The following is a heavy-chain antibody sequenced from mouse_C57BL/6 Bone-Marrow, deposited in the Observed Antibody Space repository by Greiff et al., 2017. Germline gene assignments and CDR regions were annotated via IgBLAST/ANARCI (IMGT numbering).Heavy chain of an antibody. CDR2: IDPSDSYT. V-gene: IGHV1-69*01. CDR3: ARRYGNYSLSWFAY. Sequence: VQLQQPGAELVMPGASVKLSCKASGYTFTSYWMHWVKQRPGQGLEWIGEIDPSDSYTNYNQKFKGKSTLTVDKSSSTAYMQLSSLTSEDSAVYYCARRYGNYSLSWFAYWGQGTLVTVSA. D-gene: IGHD2-10*02. CDR1: GYTFTSYW. J-gene: IGHJ3*01.